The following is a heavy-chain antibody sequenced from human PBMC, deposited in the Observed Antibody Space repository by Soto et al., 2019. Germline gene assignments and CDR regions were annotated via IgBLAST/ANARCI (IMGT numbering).Heavy chain of an antibody. CDR3: ARSPLGYDYVRQTWREVGDSFDI. D-gene: IGHD3-16*01. Sequence: QVRLEQWGAGLLKPSETLSLTCAIYGASLGGFHWTWLRQAPGKGLEWIGELIHGGSTNYNPSLTSRVSFSLDTSKNQFSLHLMSVTAADTAVYYCARSPLGYDYVRQTWREVGDSFDIWGRGTMVTVSS. CDR2: LIHGGST. V-gene: IGHV4-34*12. J-gene: IGHJ3*02. CDR1: GASLGGFH.